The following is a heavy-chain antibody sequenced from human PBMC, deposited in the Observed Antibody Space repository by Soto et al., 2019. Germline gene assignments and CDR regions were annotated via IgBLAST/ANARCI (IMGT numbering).Heavy chain of an antibody. D-gene: IGHD2-15*01. CDR2: ISSSSGTI. V-gene: IGHV3-48*02. CDR3: ARVGCSGGSCYAPAEYFQH. Sequence: PGGSLRLSCAASGFTFSTYSMNWVRQAPGKGLKWVSYISSSSGTIYYADSVKGRFTISRDNAKNALYLQMNSLRDEDTAVYYCARVGCSGGSCYAPAEYFQHWGQGTRVTVS. CDR1: GFTFSTYS. J-gene: IGHJ1*01.